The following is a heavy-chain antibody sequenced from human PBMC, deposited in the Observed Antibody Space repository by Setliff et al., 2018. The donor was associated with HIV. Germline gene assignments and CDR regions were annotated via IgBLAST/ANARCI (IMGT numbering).Heavy chain of an antibody. D-gene: IGHD6-6*01. CDR2: IYYSGTT. CDR1: GYSISSGGYY. CDR3: ARGGRSLAAQTWFDP. Sequence: SETLSLTCAVSGYSISSGGYYWSWIRQHPGKGLEWIGYIYYSGTTHYNPSLKSRVTISVDTSKNQFSLKLSSVTAADTAVYYCARGGRSLAAQTWFDPWGQGTLVTVSS. V-gene: IGHV4-31*11. J-gene: IGHJ5*02.